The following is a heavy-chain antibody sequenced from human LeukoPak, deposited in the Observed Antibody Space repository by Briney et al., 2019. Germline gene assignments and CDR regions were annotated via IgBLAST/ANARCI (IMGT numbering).Heavy chain of an antibody. CDR3: ARVGRYGGNSDYYFDY. V-gene: IGHV4-4*07. CDR2: IYTSGST. Sequence: SETLSLTCTVSGGSISSYYWSWIRQPAGKGLEWIGRIYTSGSTNYNPSLKSRVTMSVDTSKNQFSLKLSSVTGADTAVYYCARVGRYGGNSDYYFDYWGQGTLVTVSS. D-gene: IGHD4-23*01. CDR1: GGSISSYY. J-gene: IGHJ4*02.